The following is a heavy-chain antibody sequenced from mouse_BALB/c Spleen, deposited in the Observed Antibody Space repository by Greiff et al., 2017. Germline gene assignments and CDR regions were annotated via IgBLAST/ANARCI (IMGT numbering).Heavy chain of an antibody. V-gene: IGHV1-67*01. CDR2: ISTYYGNT. Sequence: LQESGPELVRPGVSVKISCKGSGYTFTDYAMHWVKQSHAKSLEWIGVISTYYGNTNYNQKFKGKATMTVDKSSSTAYMELARLTSEDSAIYYCARSGRENYAMDYWGQGTSVTVSS. CDR1: GYTFTDYA. J-gene: IGHJ4*01. D-gene: IGHD1-1*01. CDR3: ARSGRENYAMDY.